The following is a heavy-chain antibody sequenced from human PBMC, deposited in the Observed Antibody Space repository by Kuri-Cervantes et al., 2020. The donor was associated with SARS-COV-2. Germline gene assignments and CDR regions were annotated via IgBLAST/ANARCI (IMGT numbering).Heavy chain of an antibody. D-gene: IGHD3-3*01. J-gene: IGHJ4*02. CDR1: GGSISSYY. CDR3: ARMYYDFWSGYYKYYFDY. V-gene: IGHV4-59*01. CDR2: IYYSGST. Sequence: SETLSLTCTGSGGSISSYYWSWIRQPPGKGLEWIGYIYYSGSTNYNPSLKSRVTISVDTSKNQFSLKLSSVTAADTAVYYCARMYYDFWSGYYKYYFDYWGQGTLVTVSS.